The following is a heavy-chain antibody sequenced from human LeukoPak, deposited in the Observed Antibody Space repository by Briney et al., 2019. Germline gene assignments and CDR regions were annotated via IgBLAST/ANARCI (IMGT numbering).Heavy chain of an antibody. J-gene: IGHJ4*02. CDR1: GYPFTGYY. CDR2: INPSNGDT. D-gene: IGHD1-1*01. V-gene: IGHV1-46*01. Sequence: ASVKVSCKASGYPFTGYYIHWVRQAPGQGLEWMGWINPSNGDTNYAQRFQGRVTMTRDTSTSTVYMELSSLDSEDTAVYYCARESDVGKDFDCWGQGTLVTVSS. CDR3: ARESDVGKDFDC.